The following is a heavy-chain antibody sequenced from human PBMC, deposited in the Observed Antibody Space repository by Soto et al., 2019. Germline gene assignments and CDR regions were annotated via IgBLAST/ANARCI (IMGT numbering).Heavy chain of an antibody. Sequence: EVQLLESGGGLVQPGGSLRLSCAASGFTFSSYAMSWVRQAPGKGLEWVSAISGSGGSTYYADSVKGRFTISRDNSKNTLDLQMNSLRAEDTAVYYCAKMSGYSYGQGDYWGQGTLVTVSS. CDR2: ISGSGGST. CDR3: AKMSGYSYGQGDY. V-gene: IGHV3-23*01. CDR1: GFTFSSYA. D-gene: IGHD5-18*01. J-gene: IGHJ4*02.